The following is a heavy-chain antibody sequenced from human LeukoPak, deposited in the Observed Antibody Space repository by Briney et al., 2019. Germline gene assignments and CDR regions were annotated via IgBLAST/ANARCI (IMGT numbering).Heavy chain of an antibody. CDR3: ARDDSSGPYYFDY. Sequence: GGPLRLSCATSGFTFSDYYMSWIPQAPGKGLEWVSYISSSGSTIYYADSVKGRFTISRDNAKHSLYLQMNSLRAEDTAVYYCARDDSSGPYYFDYWGQGTLVTVFS. J-gene: IGHJ4*02. D-gene: IGHD3-22*01. CDR1: GFTFSDYY. V-gene: IGHV3-11*01. CDR2: ISSSGSTI.